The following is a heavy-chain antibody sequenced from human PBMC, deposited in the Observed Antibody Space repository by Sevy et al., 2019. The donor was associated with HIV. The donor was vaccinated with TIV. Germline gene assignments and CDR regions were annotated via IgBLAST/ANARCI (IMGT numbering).Heavy chain of an antibody. CDR1: GFTFSSYA. V-gene: IGHV3-23*01. CDR3: ARDRYYDSSGSLLD. J-gene: IGHJ4*02. CDR2: IGGSADYT. D-gene: IGHD3-22*01. Sequence: GGSLRLSCVTSGFTFSSYAMSWVRQTPGKGLEWVSAIGGSADYTYYADSVKGRFTISRDNAKNSLYLQMNSLGAEDTAVYYCARDRYYDSSGSLLDWGQGTLVTVSS.